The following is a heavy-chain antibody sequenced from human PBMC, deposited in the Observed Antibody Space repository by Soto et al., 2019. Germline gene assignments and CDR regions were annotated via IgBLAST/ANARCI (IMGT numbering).Heavy chain of an antibody. CDR2: IIPILGTA. J-gene: IGHJ4*02. CDR3: ARGYVEWELPVYYFDY. D-gene: IGHD1-26*01. CDR1: GGTFSSYA. Sequence: QVQLVQSGAEVKKPGSSVKVSCKASGGTFSSYAISWVGKPPGQGLEWMGGIIPILGTANYAQKFQGRVTITADESTSTAYMELSRLRSEDTAVYYCARGYVEWELPVYYFDYWGQGTLVTVSS. V-gene: IGHV1-69*01.